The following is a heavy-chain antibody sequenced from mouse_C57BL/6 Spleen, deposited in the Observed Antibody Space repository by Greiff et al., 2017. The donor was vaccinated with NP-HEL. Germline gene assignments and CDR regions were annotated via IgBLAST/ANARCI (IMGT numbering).Heavy chain of an antibody. V-gene: IGHV1-82*01. D-gene: IGHD2-1*01. J-gene: IGHJ4*01. CDR3: SRSRCYGNYYLDD. CDR1: GYAFSSSW. Sequence: QVQLQQPGPELVKPGASVKISCKASGYAFSSSWMNWVKQRPGKGLEWIGRIYPGDGDTNYNGKFKGKATLTVDKYSSTAYMQLRRLTSADSEVYFCSRSRCYGNYYLDDWGKGTSVTVAS. CDR2: IYPGDGDT.